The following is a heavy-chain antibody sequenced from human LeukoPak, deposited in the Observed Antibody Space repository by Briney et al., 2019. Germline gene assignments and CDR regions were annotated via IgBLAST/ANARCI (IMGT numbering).Heavy chain of an antibody. CDR2: IYYSGST. J-gene: IGHJ4*02. D-gene: IGHD3/OR15-3a*01. V-gene: IGHV4-59*08. CDR1: GGSISSYY. Sequence: PSETLSLTCTVSGGSISSYYWSWIRQPPGKGLEWSGYIYYSGSTNYNPSLKSRVTISVDTSKNQCALKLSRVTAADTAVHYCAXHGMRLGPFDYWGQGTLVTVSS. CDR3: AXHGMRLGPFDY.